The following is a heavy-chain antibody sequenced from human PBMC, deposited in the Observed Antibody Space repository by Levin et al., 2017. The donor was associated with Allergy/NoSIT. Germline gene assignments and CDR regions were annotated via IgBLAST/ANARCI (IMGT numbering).Heavy chain of an antibody. CDR1: GFTFSSYG. Sequence: LSLTCAASGFTFSSYGMHWVRQAPGKGLEWVAVISYDGNNKYYADSVKGRFTFSRDNSKNTLYLQMNSLRAEDTAVYYCAKATAGGSSSWYDLDYWGQGTLVTVSS. D-gene: IGHD6-13*01. J-gene: IGHJ4*02. CDR2: ISYDGNNK. CDR3: AKATAGGSSSWYDLDY. V-gene: IGHV3-30*18.